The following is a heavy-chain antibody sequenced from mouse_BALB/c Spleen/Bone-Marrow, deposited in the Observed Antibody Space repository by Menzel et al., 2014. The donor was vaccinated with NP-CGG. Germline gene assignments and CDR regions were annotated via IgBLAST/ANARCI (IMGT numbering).Heavy chain of an antibody. CDR2: IHPSDSET. CDR3: AREKVYYGISWFAY. Sequence: VQVVESGTEVVRPGASVKLSCKASGYSFTTYWMNWVKQRPGQGLEWIGMIHPSDSETRLNQKFRDKATLTVAKSSSTAYMQLNSPTSEDSAVYYCAREKVYYGISWFAYWGQGTLVTVSA. J-gene: IGHJ3*01. CDR1: GYSFTTYW. D-gene: IGHD2-1*01. V-gene: IGHV1-61*01.